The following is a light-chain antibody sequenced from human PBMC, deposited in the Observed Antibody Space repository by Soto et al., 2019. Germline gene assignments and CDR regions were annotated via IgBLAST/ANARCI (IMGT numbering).Light chain of an antibody. V-gene: IGKV1-39*01. CDR3: QQSYSTPFT. CDR2: AAS. J-gene: IGKJ4*01. Sequence: DIQMTQSPSSLSASVGCRVTITCRSSQSISSYLNWYQQKPGKAPKLLIYAASSLQSGVPSRFSGSGSGTDFTLTISSLQPEDFATYYCQQSYSTPFTFGGGTKADIK. CDR1: QSISSY.